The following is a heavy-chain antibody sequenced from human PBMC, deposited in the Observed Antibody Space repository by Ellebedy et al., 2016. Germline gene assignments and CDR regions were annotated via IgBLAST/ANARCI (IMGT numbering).Heavy chain of an antibody. D-gene: IGHD2-2*01. Sequence: ASVKVSCXASGYTFTSYGISWVRQAPGQGLEWMGWISAYNGNTNYAQKLQGRVTMTTDTSTSTAYMELRSLRSDDTAVYYCARTPLFAQLPFAFDIWGQGTMVTVSS. CDR3: ARTPLFAQLPFAFDI. CDR1: GYTFTSYG. J-gene: IGHJ3*02. CDR2: ISAYNGNT. V-gene: IGHV1-18*01.